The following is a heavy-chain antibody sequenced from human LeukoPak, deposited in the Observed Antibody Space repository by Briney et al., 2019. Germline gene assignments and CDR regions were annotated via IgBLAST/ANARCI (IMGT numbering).Heavy chain of an antibody. CDR3: AREPTDDEVGLTHDGFDC. CDR1: GGTFSSYA. D-gene: IGHD1-26*01. CDR2: IIPIFGTA. J-gene: IGHJ4*02. Sequence: GASVKVSCKASGGTFSSYAISWVRQAPGQGLEWMGGIIPIFGTANYAQKFQGRVTITADESTSTAYMELSSLRSEDTAVYYCAREPTDDEVGLTHDGFDCWGQGTLVTVSS. V-gene: IGHV1-69*13.